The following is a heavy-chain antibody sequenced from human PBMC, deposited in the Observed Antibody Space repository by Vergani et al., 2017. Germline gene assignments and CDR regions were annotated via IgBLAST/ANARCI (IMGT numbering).Heavy chain of an antibody. J-gene: IGHJ4*02. CDR2: INHSGST. CDR3: ARVKVEWLAHGTFDY. Sequence: QVQLQQWGAGLLKPSETLSLTCAVYGGSFSGYYWSWIRQPPGKGLEWIGEINHSGSTNYNPSLKSRVTISVDTSKNQFSLKLSSVTAADTAVYYCARVKVEWLAHGTFDYWGQGTLVTVSS. D-gene: IGHD6-19*01. CDR1: GGSFSGYY. V-gene: IGHV4-34*01.